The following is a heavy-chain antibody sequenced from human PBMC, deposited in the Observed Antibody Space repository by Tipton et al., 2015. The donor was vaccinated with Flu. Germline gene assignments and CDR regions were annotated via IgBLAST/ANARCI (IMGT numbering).Heavy chain of an antibody. CDR1: GFTFSSYG. Sequence: SLRLSCAASGFTFSSYGMHWVRQAPGKGLEWVAVIWYDGSNKYYADSVKGRFTISRDNSKNTLYLQMNSLRAEDTAVYYCARRLPAYYGMDVWGQGTTVTVSS. CDR3: ARRLPAYYGMDV. CDR2: IWYDGSNK. D-gene: IGHD2-15*01. V-gene: IGHV3-33*01. J-gene: IGHJ6*02.